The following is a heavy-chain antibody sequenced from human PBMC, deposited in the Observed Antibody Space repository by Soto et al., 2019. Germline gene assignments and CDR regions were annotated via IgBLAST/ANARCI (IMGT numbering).Heavy chain of an antibody. Sequence: GGSLRLSCAASGFTFSSYAMSWVRQAPGKGLEWVSAISGSGGSTYYADSVKGRFTISRDNSKNTLYLQMNSLRAEDTAVYYCAKDLAYDSSGYAPYYFDYWGQGTRVTVSS. J-gene: IGHJ4*02. CDR2: ISGSGGST. V-gene: IGHV3-23*01. CDR1: GFTFSSYA. CDR3: AKDLAYDSSGYAPYYFDY. D-gene: IGHD3-22*01.